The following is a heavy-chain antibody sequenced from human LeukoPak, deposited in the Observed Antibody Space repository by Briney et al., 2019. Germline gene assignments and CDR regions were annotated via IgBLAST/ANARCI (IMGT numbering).Heavy chain of an antibody. CDR3: ATNYGSGSYYNFDY. Sequence: GSLRLSCAASGFTFSDYGMHWVRQAPGKGLEWVAFLRYDGINKYYSDSVKGRFTISRDTSKNTLYLQMNSLRAEDTAVYYCATNYGSGSYYNFDYWGQGTLVTASS. J-gene: IGHJ4*02. V-gene: IGHV3-30*02. CDR1: GFTFSDYG. CDR2: LRYDGINK. D-gene: IGHD3-10*01.